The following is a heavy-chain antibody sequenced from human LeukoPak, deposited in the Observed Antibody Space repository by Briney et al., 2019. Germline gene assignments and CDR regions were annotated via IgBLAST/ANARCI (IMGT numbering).Heavy chain of an antibody. Sequence: ASVKVSCKASGYTFTSYGISWVRQAPGQGLEWMGWISAYNGNTNYAQKLQGRVTMTTDTSTSTAYVELRSLRSDDTAVYYCARDGYCSSTSCSNYYYYGMDVWGQGTTVTVSS. D-gene: IGHD2-2*03. CDR1: GYTFTSYG. J-gene: IGHJ6*02. CDR2: ISAYNGNT. CDR3: ARDGYCSSTSCSNYYYYGMDV. V-gene: IGHV1-18*01.